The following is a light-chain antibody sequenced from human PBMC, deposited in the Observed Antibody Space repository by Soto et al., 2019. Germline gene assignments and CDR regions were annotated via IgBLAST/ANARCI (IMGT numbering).Light chain of an antibody. J-gene: IGLJ1*01. CDR1: KLGDKY. V-gene: IGLV3-1*01. Sequence: SYELTQPPSVSVSPGQTASITCSGDKLGDKYACWYQQKSGQSPVLVIYQDSKRPSGIPERFSGSNSGNTATLTISGTQAMDEADYYCQAWDSSTAVFGTGTKLTVL. CDR2: QDS. CDR3: QAWDSSTAV.